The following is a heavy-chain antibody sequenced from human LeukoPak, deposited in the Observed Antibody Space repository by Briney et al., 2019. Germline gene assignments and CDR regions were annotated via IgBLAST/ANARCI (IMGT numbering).Heavy chain of an antibody. J-gene: IGHJ4*02. CDR2: ISGSGGST. D-gene: IGHD3-22*01. CDR3: AKATYYYDSSGYYGYYFDY. Sequence: GGSLRLSCAASGFTFSSYAMSWVRQAPGKGLEWVSAISGSGGSTYYADSVKGRFTISRDNSKNTLYLQMNSLRAEDTAVYYCAKATYYYDSSGYYGYYFDYWGQGTLVTVSS. CDR1: GFTFSSYA. V-gene: IGHV3-23*01.